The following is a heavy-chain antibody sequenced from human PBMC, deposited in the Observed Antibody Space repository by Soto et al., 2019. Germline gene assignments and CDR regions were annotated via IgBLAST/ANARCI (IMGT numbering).Heavy chain of an antibody. CDR3: ASHYDSSGYYYRGLDY. V-gene: IGHV1-69*12. CDR2: IIPIFGTA. D-gene: IGHD3-22*01. J-gene: IGHJ4*02. CDR1: GGTFSSYA. Sequence: QVQLVQSGAEVKKPGSSVKVSCKASGGTFSSYAISWVRQAPGQGLEWMGGIIPIFGTADYAQKFQGRVTLTADDSTSTGNMELSSLRSEDTAVYYCASHYDSSGYYYRGLDYWGQGRLVTVSS.